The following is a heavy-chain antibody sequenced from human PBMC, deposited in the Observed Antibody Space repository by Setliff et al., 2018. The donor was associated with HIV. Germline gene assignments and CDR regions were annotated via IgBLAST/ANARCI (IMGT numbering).Heavy chain of an antibody. CDR1: GFSFRSYG. Sequence: PGGSLRLSCAASGFSFRSYGMHWVRQAPGKGLDWVAIIWDDGSDKYYADSVKGRFTISRDNSKNTLYLQMNNLRVEDTAVYYCARDPGWDDYWGQGALVTVSS. CDR2: IWDDGSDK. J-gene: IGHJ4*02. CDR3: ARDPGWDDY. V-gene: IGHV3-33*01. D-gene: IGHD1-26*01.